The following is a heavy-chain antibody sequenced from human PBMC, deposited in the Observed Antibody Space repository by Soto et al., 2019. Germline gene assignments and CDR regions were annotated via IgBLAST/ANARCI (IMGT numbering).Heavy chain of an antibody. V-gene: IGHV1-69*13. J-gene: IGHJ4*01. D-gene: IGHD3-10*01. CDR1: GGTFSCYA. CDR2: IIPIFGTA. Sequence: SVKVSCKASGGTFSCYAICWVRQAPGQGLEWMGGIIPIFGTANYAQKFQGRVTITADESTSTAYMELSSLRSEDTAVYYCARDYPTYYYGSGSYEFDYWGHGTLVTVSS. CDR3: ARDYPTYYYGSGSYEFDY.